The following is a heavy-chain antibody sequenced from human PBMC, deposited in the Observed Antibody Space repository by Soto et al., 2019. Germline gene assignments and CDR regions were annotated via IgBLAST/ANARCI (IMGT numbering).Heavy chain of an antibody. CDR1: GYSFTSLD. CDR3: ARGVTAGVDY. J-gene: IGHJ4*02. Sequence: QVQLVQSGAEVREPGASVKVSCKASGYSFTSLDINWVRQTTGQGLEWMGWMQPSSGRTGYAQKFQGSVTMTRDTSMNTAYMELSSLTSDDTAFYYCARGVTAGVDYWGQGTLVTVSS. CDR2: MQPSSGRT. D-gene: IGHD1-26*01. V-gene: IGHV1-8*01.